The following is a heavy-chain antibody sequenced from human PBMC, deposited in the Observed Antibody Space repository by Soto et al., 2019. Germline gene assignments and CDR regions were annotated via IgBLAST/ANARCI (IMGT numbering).Heavy chain of an antibody. CDR3: ARAIVVVVAASGWFDP. D-gene: IGHD2-15*01. J-gene: IGHJ5*02. CDR1: GCSISSGDYY. V-gene: IGHV4-30-4*01. Sequence: SETLSLTCTFSGCSISSGDYYWSWIRQPPGKGLEWIGYIYYSGSTYYNPSLKSRVTISVDTSKNQFPLKLSSVTAADTAVYYCARAIVVVVAASGWFDPWGQGTLVTVSS. CDR2: IYYSGST.